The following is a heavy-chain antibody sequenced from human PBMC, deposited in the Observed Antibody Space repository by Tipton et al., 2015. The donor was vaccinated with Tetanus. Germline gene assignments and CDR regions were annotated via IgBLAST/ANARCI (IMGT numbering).Heavy chain of an antibody. CDR3: ARTPNLSLAAAGTYYFDY. J-gene: IGHJ4*02. Sequence: TLSLTCAVSGGSISTNNWWYWVRQPPGKGLEWIGEIFHSGSTNYSPSLKSRVTISVDKSKNQFSLKLSSVTAADTAVYYCARTPNLSLAAAGTYYFDYWGQGTLVTVSS. CDR1: GGSISTNNW. V-gene: IGHV4-4*02. D-gene: IGHD6-13*01. CDR2: IFHSGST.